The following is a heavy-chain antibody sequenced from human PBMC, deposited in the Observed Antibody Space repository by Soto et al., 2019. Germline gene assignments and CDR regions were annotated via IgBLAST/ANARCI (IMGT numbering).Heavy chain of an antibody. Sequence: SETLSLTCTVSGGSISSYYWSWIRQPPGKGLEWIGYTYYSGSTNYNPSLKSRVTISVDTSKNQFSLKLSSVTAADTAVYYCARIRRNYYYGMDVWGQGTTVTVSS. J-gene: IGHJ6*02. CDR2: TYYSGST. CDR1: GGSISSYY. CDR3: ARIRRNYYYGMDV. V-gene: IGHV4-59*08.